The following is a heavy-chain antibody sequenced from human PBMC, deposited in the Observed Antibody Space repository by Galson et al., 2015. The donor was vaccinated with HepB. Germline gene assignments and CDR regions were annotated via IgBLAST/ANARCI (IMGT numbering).Heavy chain of an antibody. Sequence: SVKVSCKASGYTFTGYYMHWVRQAPGQGLEWMGWINPNSGGTNYAQKFQGWVTMTRDTSISTAYMELSRLRSDDTAVYYCAAGVGDSSGYYDDAFDIWGQGTMVTVSS. J-gene: IGHJ3*02. V-gene: IGHV1-2*04. CDR2: INPNSGGT. D-gene: IGHD3-22*01. CDR1: GYTFTGYY. CDR3: AAGVGDSSGYYDDAFDI.